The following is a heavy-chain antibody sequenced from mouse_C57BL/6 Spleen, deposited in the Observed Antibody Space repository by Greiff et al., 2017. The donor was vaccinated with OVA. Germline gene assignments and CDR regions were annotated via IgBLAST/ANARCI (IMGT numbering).Heavy chain of an antibody. Sequence: QVQLQQPGAELVKPGASVKLSCKASGYTFTSYWMHWVKQRPGRGLEWIGRIDPNSGGTKYNEKFKSKDSMTVDKPSSTAYMQLSRLTSEDSAVYYYERGSYYDYDGYFDVWGTGTTVTVSS. J-gene: IGHJ1*03. CDR3: ERGSYYDYDGYFDV. CDR1: GYTFTSYW. CDR2: IDPNSGGT. V-gene: IGHV1-72*01. D-gene: IGHD2-4*01.